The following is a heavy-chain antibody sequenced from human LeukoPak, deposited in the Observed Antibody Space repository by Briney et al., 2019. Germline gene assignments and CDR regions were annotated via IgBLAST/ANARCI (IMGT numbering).Heavy chain of an antibody. CDR1: GYIFTSYG. V-gene: IGHV1-18*01. CDR3: ARGRRRWVSYYYYMDV. D-gene: IGHD2-21*01. Sequence: ASVKVSCKASGYIFTSYGITWVRQAPGQGLEWMGWISGYNGNTDYAQKLQDRVTMTTDTSTSTAYMELSSLRSEDTAVYYCARGRRRWVSYYYYMDVWGKGTTVTVSS. CDR2: ISGYNGNT. J-gene: IGHJ6*03.